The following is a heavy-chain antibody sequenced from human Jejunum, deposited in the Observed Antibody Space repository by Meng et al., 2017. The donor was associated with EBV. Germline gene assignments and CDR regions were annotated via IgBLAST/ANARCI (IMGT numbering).Heavy chain of an antibody. V-gene: IGHV3-74*01. CDR1: GFTFSGFW. CDR3: AKDRNYYIDY. J-gene: IGHJ4*02. Sequence: EGRLLESGGGLIQPGGSLRRSCAASGFTFSGFWMYWVRQVPGKGLVWISRINGDGSRTTYADSVKDRFTISRDNAKNTLYLQMNSLRAEDTAVYCCAKDRNYYIDYWGQGTLVTVSS. CDR2: INGDGSRT.